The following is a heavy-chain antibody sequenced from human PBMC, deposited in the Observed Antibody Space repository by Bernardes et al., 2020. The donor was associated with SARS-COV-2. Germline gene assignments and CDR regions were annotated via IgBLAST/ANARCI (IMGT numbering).Heavy chain of an antibody. CDR3: ARDDDSSSFDYGMAV. CDR1: GYTFTSYG. J-gene: IGHJ6*02. CDR2: ISAYNGNT. D-gene: IGHD6-13*01. V-gene: IGHV1-18*01. Sequence: ASVKVSCKASGYTFTSYGISWVRQAPGQGLEWMGWISAYNGNTNYAHKLQGRVTMTTDTYTSTAYMELRSLRSDETAVYYCARDDDSSSFDYGMAVWGQGTTVTVSS.